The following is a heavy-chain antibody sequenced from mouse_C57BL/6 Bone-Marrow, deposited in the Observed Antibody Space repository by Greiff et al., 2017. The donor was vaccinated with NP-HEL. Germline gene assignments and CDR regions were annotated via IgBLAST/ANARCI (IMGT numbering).Heavy chain of an antibody. D-gene: IGHD1-1*01. CDR1: GFNIKDDY. Sequence: EVQLQESGAELVRPGASVKLSCTASGFNIKDDYMHWVKQRPEQGLEWIGWIDPENGDTEYASKFQGKATITADTSSNPASLQLSSLTSEDTAVYYCTLYYYGSSPYAMDYWGQGTSVTVSS. J-gene: IGHJ4*01. CDR2: IDPENGDT. V-gene: IGHV14-4*01. CDR3: TLYYYGSSPYAMDY.